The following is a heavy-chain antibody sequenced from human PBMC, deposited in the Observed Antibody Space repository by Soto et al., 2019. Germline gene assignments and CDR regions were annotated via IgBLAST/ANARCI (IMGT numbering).Heavy chain of an antibody. CDR2: IIPILGIA. V-gene: IGHV1-69*04. CDR1: GGTFSSYT. CDR3: ARDPDWSGYYGYYYYGMDV. Sequence: ASVKVSCKASGGTFSSYTISWVRQAPGQGLEWMGRIIPILGIANYAQKFQGRVTITADKSTSTAYMELSSLRSEDTAVYYCARDPDWSGYYGYYYYGMDVWGQGTTVTVSS. D-gene: IGHD3-3*01. J-gene: IGHJ6*02.